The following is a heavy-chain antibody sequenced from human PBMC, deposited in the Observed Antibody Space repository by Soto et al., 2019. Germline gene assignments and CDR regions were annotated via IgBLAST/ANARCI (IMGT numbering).Heavy chain of an antibody. J-gene: IGHJ6*02. V-gene: IGHV1-46*01. CDR1: GYTFTSQN. CDR3: ARDLIVVVTAPSDYYGMDV. Sequence: EASVKVSCKASGYTFTSQNMHWVRQAPGQGLEWMGVINPSVGSTTYAQKLQGRVTMTTDTSTSTAYMELRSLRSDDTAVYYCARDLIVVVTAPSDYYGMDVWGQGTTVTVSS. CDR2: INPSVGST. D-gene: IGHD2-21*02.